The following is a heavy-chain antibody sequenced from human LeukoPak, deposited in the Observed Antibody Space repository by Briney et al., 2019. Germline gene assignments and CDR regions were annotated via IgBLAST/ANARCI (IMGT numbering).Heavy chain of an antibody. CDR1: GGTFSSYA. Sequence: SVKVSCKASGGTFSSYAISWVRQAPGQGLEWMGRIIPILGIANYAQKFQGSVTITADKSTSTAYMELSSLRSEDTAVYYCARDSPYDSSGYGLGLYFDYWGQGTLVTVSS. D-gene: IGHD3-22*01. CDR3: ARDSPYDSSGYGLGLYFDY. J-gene: IGHJ4*02. CDR2: IIPILGIA. V-gene: IGHV1-69*04.